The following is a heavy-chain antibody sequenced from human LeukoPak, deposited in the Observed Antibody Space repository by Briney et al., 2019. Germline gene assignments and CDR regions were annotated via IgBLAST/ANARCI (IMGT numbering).Heavy chain of an antibody. CDR1: GGSISSYH. CDR3: ARGRETDSYVVDY. V-gene: IGHV4-59*08. D-gene: IGHD5-18*01. Sequence: PSETLSLTCTVSGGSISSYHWSWIRQPPGKGLEWIGYIYYSGSTNYNPSLKSRVTISVDTSKNQLSLKLSSVTAADTAVYYCARGRETDSYVVDYWGQGTLVTVSS. J-gene: IGHJ4*02. CDR2: IYYSGST.